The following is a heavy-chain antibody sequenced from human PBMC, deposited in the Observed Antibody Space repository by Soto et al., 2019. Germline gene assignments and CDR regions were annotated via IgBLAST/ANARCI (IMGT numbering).Heavy chain of an antibody. CDR1: GGSISSYY. CDR3: AMPGGWRRLSGSAPLYY. D-gene: IGHD5-12*01. V-gene: IGHV4-59*01. Sequence: SETLCLTCTVSGGSISSYYWSWIRQPPGKGLEWIGYIYYSGSTNYNPSLKSRVTISVDTSKNQFSLKLSSVTAADTAVYYCAMPGGWRRLSGSAPLYYWGQGTLVTVSS. CDR2: IYYSGST. J-gene: IGHJ4*02.